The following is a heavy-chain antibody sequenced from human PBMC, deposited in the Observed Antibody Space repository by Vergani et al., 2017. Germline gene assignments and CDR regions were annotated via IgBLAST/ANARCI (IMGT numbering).Heavy chain of an antibody. CDR3: ARVGYCSGGSCDYYYCYGMDV. V-gene: IGHV3-66*02. Sequence: EVQLVESGGGLVQPGGSLRLSCAASGFTVSSNYMSWVRQAPGKGLEWVSVIYSGGSTYYADSVKGRFTISRDNSKNTLYLQMNSLRAEDTAVYYCARVGYCSGGSCDYYYCYGMDVWGQGTTVTVSS. CDR1: GFTVSSNY. D-gene: IGHD2-15*01. J-gene: IGHJ6*02. CDR2: IYSGGST.